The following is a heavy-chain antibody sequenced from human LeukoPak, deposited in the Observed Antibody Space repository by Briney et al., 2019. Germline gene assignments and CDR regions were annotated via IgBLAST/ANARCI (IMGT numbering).Heavy chain of an antibody. V-gene: IGHV3-15*01. CDR1: GFTFSNAW. J-gene: IGHJ4*02. CDR2: IKTKTDGGTT. CDR3: STDYDILTGIVDY. D-gene: IGHD3-9*01. Sequence: GGSLRLSCAASGFTFSNAWMSWVRQAPGKGLEWLGRIKTKTDGGTTDYAAPVKGRFTISRDDSKSTLYLEMNSLKTEDTAVYYCSTDYDILTGIVDYWGQGTLVTVSS.